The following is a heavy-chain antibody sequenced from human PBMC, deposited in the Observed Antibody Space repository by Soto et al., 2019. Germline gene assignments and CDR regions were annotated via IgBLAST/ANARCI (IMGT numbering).Heavy chain of an antibody. CDR1: GFTFSSYD. CDR2: IGTAGDT. V-gene: IGHV3-13*01. CDR3: ARASGVLWFGEYCFDY. D-gene: IGHD3-10*01. Sequence: EVQLVESGGGLVQPGGSLRLSCAASGFTFSSYDMHWVRQATGKGLEWVSAIGTAGDTYYPGSVKVRFTISRENAKNSVYIQMNSLRAEDTAVYYCARASGVLWFGEYCFDYWGQGTLVTVSS. J-gene: IGHJ4*02.